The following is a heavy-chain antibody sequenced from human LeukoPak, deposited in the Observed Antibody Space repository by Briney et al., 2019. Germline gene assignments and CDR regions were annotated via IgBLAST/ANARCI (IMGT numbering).Heavy chain of an antibody. CDR3: ARDQFNY. CDR2: ISSGATTT. V-gene: IGHV3-48*04. Sequence: ARSLRLSCAASGFSISSYAMNWVRQAPVKGLEWVSYISSGATTTKYADSVKGRFTISRDDAKNSLYLQMNNLRPDDTAVYYCARDQFNYWGQGTLVSVSS. CDR1: GFSISSYA. J-gene: IGHJ4*02.